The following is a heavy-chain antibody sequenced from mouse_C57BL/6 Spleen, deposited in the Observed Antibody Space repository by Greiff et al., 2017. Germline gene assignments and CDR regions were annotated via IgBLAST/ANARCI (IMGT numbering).Heavy chain of an antibody. CDR1: GYAFSSSW. CDR2: IYPGDGDT. Sequence: VQLQQSGPELVKPGASVKISCKASGYAFSSSWMNWVKQRPGKGLEWIGRIYPGDGDTNYNGKFKGKATLTADKSSSTAYMQLRSLTSEDSAVYFCARDSSGYEMVDYWGQGTTLTVSS. CDR3: ARDSSGYEMVDY. J-gene: IGHJ2*01. D-gene: IGHD3-2*02. V-gene: IGHV1-82*01.